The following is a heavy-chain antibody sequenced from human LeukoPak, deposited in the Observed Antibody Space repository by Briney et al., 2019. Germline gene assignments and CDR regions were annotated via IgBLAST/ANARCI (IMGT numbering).Heavy chain of an antibody. CDR2: INYSGST. CDR3: ARHMGCSSTSCLYFYYYYYMDV. Sequence: SETLSLTCTVSGGSISSYYWGWIRQPPGEGLEWIGSINYSGSTYYKPSLKSRVTISVAKNQFSLKLSSVTAADTAVYYCARHMGCSSTSCLYFYYYYYMDVWGKGTTVTVSS. J-gene: IGHJ6*03. CDR1: GGSISSYY. V-gene: IGHV4-39*01. D-gene: IGHD2-2*01.